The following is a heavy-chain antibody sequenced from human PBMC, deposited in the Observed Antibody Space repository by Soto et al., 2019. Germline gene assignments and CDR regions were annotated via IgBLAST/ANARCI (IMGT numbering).Heavy chain of an antibody. CDR1: GFTFSPFY. V-gene: IGHV3-74*01. Sequence: EVQLVESGGGLVQPGESLRLSCAASGFTFSPFYMHWVRQAPGKGLEWVAQINGDGTTTVYADSVKGRFTISRDNAKSTSLLQKSSLMSEDTGVYYCCTDRVYYDSFDFWGQGTMVTVSS. J-gene: IGHJ4*02. D-gene: IGHD3-16*01. CDR2: INGDGTTT. CDR3: CTDRVYYDSFDF.